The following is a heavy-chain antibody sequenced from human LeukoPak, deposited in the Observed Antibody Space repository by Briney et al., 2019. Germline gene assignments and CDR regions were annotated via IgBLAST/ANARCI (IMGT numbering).Heavy chain of an antibody. CDR1: GFIFSAYY. J-gene: IGHJ4*02. CDR3: ARESGSGGYDHLDY. CDR2: MNQDGNER. V-gene: IGHV3-7*01. Sequence: GGSLRLSCGASGFIFSAYYMTWVRQLPGKGLEWVANMNQDGNERNYADSVKGRFTISRDNAKNSLYLQMNSLRAEDTAVYYCARESGSGGYDHLDYWGQGTLVTVSS. D-gene: IGHD5-12*01.